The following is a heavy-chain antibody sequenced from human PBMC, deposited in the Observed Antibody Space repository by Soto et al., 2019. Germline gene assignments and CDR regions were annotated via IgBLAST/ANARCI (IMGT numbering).Heavy chain of an antibody. CDR1: GFTVSSNY. V-gene: IGHV3-53*01. CDR2: IYSGGST. CDR3: ARDIVLVPAAILGAPDNYYGMDV. Sequence: TGGSLRLSCAASGFTVSSNYMSWVRQAPGKGLEWVSVIYSGGSTYYADSVKGRFTISRDNSKNTLYLQMNSLRAEDTAVYYCARDIVLVPAAILGAPDNYYGMDVWGQGTTVTVSS. J-gene: IGHJ6*01. D-gene: IGHD2-2*01.